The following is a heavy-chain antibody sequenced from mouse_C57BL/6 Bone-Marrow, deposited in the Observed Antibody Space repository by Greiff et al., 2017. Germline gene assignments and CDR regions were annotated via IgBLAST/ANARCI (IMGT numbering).Heavy chain of an antibody. J-gene: IGHJ2*01. V-gene: IGHV1-64*01. Sequence: VQLQQPGAELVKPGASVKLSCKASGYTFTSYWMHWVKQRPGQGLEWIGMIHPNSGSTNYNEKFKSKATLTVDKSSSTAYMQLSSLTSEDSAVYYCASPYDYGSYFDYWGQGTTLTVSS. CDR2: IHPNSGST. CDR1: GYTFTSYW. D-gene: IGHD2-4*01. CDR3: ASPYDYGSYFDY.